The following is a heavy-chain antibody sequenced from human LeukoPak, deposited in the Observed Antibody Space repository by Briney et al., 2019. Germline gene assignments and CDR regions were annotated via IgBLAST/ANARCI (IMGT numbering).Heavy chain of an antibody. Sequence: DSVKGRFTISRDNSKNTLYLQMNSLKTEDTAVYYCTTGARGYWGQGTLVTVSS. V-gene: IGHV3-30*07. CDR3: TTGARGY. J-gene: IGHJ4*02.